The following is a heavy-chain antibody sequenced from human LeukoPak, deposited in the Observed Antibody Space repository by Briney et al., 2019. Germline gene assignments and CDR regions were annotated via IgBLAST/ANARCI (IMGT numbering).Heavy chain of an antibody. Sequence: SETLSLTCAVYGGSFSGYYWSWIRQPPGKGLEWIGEINHSGSTNYNPSLKSRVTISVDTSKNQFSLKLSSVTAADTAVYYCARSAAYYYDSSGYYFPQTVDYWGQGTLVTASS. CDR2: INHSGST. V-gene: IGHV4-34*01. D-gene: IGHD3-22*01. J-gene: IGHJ4*02. CDR3: ARSAAYYYDSSGYYFPQTVDY. CDR1: GGSFSGYY.